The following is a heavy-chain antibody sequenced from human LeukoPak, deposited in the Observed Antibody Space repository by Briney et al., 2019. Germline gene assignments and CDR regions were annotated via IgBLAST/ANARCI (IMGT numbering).Heavy chain of an antibody. Sequence: GGSLRLSCLASGYTFSSYSINWVRQAPGKGLEWVSSISVRSNYIYYADSVRGRFRISRDDARDSLYLQMNSLRAEGTAVYYCARDRYKYSSTWNYFDYWGQGTLVTVSS. CDR3: ARDRYKYSSTWNYFDY. CDR2: ISVRSNYI. V-gene: IGHV3-21*01. D-gene: IGHD6-13*01. CDR1: GYTFSSYS. J-gene: IGHJ4*02.